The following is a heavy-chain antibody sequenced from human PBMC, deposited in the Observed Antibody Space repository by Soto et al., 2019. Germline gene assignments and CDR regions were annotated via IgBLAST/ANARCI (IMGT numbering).Heavy chain of an antibody. J-gene: IGHJ4*02. CDR2: INHSGST. D-gene: IGHD6-6*01. Sequence: PSETLSLTCAVYGGSFSGYYWSWIRQPPGKGLEWIGEINHSGSTNYNPSLKSRVTISVDTSKNQFSLKLSSVTAADTAVYYCARLRRDPSGSSVDYWGQGTLVTVSS. CDR1: GGSFSGYY. CDR3: ARLRRDPSGSSVDY. V-gene: IGHV4-34*01.